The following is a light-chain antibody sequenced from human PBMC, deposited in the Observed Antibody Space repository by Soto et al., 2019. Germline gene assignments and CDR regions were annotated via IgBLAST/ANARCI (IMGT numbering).Light chain of an antibody. J-gene: IGKJ2*01. CDR3: QQDDTYHT. Sequence: DIQMTQSHPTLSASVGDRVSITCRASQSINTWLAWYQQKPGKAPKVLIYDASSLESGVPSRFSGSGSGTEFTLTISGLQPDDFATYFCQQDDTYHTFGHGTKVEIK. CDR1: QSINTW. CDR2: DAS. V-gene: IGKV1-5*01.